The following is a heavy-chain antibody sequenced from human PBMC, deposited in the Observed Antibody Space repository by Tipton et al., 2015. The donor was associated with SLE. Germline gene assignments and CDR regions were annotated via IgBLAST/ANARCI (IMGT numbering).Heavy chain of an antibody. V-gene: IGHV4-59*08. D-gene: IGHD2-21*01. CDR2: IYYSGST. J-gene: IGHJ4*02. CDR3: ARHSLWHYFDY. CDR1: GGSISSYY. Sequence: TLSLTCTVSGGSISSYYWSWIRQPPGKGLEWIGYIYYSGSTNYNPSLKSRVTISVDTSKNQFSLKLSPVTAADTAVYYCARHSLWHYFDYWGQGTLVTVSS.